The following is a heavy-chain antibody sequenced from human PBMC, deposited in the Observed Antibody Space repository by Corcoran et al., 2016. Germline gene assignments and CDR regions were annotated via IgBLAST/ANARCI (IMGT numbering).Heavy chain of an antibody. V-gene: IGHV1-8*01. D-gene: IGHD6-19*01. CDR1: GYTFINHD. CDR3: MRGSGQDGRYCFDP. Sequence: QVQLVQSGAEVKKPGASVKVSCKASGYTFINHDINWVRQATGQGLEWMGWMNSNSGNTGYAQMFQGRVTMTRDTSIDTAYLELSSLRDDDPAVYFCMRGSGQDGRYCFDPWGQGTAVIVSS. CDR2: MNSNSGNT. J-gene: IGHJ5*02.